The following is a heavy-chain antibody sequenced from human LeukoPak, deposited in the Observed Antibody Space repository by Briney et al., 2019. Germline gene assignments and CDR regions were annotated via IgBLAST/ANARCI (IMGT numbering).Heavy chain of an antibody. CDR2: IIPIFGTA. Sequence: GASVKVSCKASGGTFSSYAISWVRQAPGQGLEWMGGIIPIFGTANYAQKFQGRVTITADKSTSTAYMELSSLRSEDTAVYYCARVRYYYDSSGDFDYWGQGTLVTVSS. CDR3: ARVRYYYDSSGDFDY. J-gene: IGHJ4*02. D-gene: IGHD3-22*01. CDR1: GGTFSSYA. V-gene: IGHV1-69*06.